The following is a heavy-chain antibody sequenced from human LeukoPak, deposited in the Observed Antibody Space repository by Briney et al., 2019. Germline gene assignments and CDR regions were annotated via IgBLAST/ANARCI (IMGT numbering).Heavy chain of an antibody. CDR2: IYYSGST. Sequence: SETLSLTCTVSGGSISSSSYYWGWIRQPPGKGLEWIGSIYYSGSTYYNPSLKSRVTISVDTSKNQFSLKLSSVTAADTAVYYCARDLHRYFEPKPFDYWGQGTLVTVSS. J-gene: IGHJ4*02. CDR3: ARDLHRYFEPKPFDY. CDR1: GGSISSSSYY. D-gene: IGHD3-9*01. V-gene: IGHV4-39*07.